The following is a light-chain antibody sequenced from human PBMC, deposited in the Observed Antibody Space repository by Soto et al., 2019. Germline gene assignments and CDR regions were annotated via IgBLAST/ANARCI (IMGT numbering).Light chain of an antibody. V-gene: IGKV3-20*01. CDR3: QQYDSSPST. CDR2: GAS. CDR1: QSVSSSF. J-gene: IGKJ3*01. Sequence: EIVLTQSPGTLSLSPGERATLSCRASQSVSSSFLAWYQQKPGQAPRLLIYGASSRATGIPDRFSGSGSGTDFTLTISRLGPEDFAVYYCQQYDSSPSTFGPGTKVDIK.